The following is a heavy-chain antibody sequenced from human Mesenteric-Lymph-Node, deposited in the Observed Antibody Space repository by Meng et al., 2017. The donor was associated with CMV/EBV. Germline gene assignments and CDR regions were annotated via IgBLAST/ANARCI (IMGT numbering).Heavy chain of an antibody. CDR3: ARDPANIVVGTNRGVDY. Sequence: GESLKISCKASGYIFTSYGISWVRQAPGQGLEWMGWISVYNGDTYYTQNFQDRITMTTDTSTNTAYMELRTLQFDDTAVYYCARDPANIVVGTNRGVDYWGQGTLVTVSS. CDR2: ISVYNGDT. V-gene: IGHV1-18*01. CDR1: GYIFTSYG. J-gene: IGHJ4*02. D-gene: IGHD2-21*01.